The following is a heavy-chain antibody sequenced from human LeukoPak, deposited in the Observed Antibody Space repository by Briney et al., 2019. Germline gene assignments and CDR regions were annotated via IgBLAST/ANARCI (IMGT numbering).Heavy chain of an antibody. CDR3: ARVRIYGSGSYYY. V-gene: IGHV4-34*01. CDR2: INHSGST. CDR1: GGSFSGYY. J-gene: IGHJ4*02. D-gene: IGHD3-10*01. Sequence: ASETLSLTCAVYGGSFSGYYWSWIRQPPGKGLEWIGEINHSGSTNYNPSLKSRVTISVDTSKSQFSLKLSSVTAADTAVYYCARVRIYGSGSYYYWGQGTPVTVSS.